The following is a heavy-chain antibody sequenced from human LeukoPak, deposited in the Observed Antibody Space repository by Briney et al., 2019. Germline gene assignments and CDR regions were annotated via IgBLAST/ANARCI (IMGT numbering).Heavy chain of an antibody. CDR2: IRYDGSDK. J-gene: IGHJ4*02. CDR1: GFTFSSYS. CDR3: AKAGYYDSSGYYSR. D-gene: IGHD3-22*01. V-gene: IGHV3-30*02. Sequence: GGSLRLSCAASGFTFSSYSMNWVRQAPGKGLEWVTFIRYDGSDKYYVDSVKGRFTISRDNSKNTLYLQMNSLRAEDTAVYYCAKAGYYDSSGYYSRWGQGTLVTVSS.